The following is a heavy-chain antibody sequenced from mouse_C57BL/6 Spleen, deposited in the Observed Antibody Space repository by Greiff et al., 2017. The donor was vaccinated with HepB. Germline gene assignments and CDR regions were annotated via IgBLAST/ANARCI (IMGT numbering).Heavy chain of an antibody. Sequence: EVQLQQSGAELVRPGASVKLSCTASGFNIKDYYMHWVKQRPEQGLEWIGRIDPEDGDTEYAPKFQGKATMTADTSSNTAYLQLSSLTSEDTAVYYCTLFYYYGSRMDYWGQGTSVTVSS. CDR3: TLFYYYGSRMDY. J-gene: IGHJ4*01. D-gene: IGHD1-1*01. CDR2: IDPEDGDT. V-gene: IGHV14-1*01. CDR1: GFNIKDYY.